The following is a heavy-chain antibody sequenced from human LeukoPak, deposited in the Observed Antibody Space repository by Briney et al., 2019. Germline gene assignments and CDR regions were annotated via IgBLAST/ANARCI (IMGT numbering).Heavy chain of an antibody. J-gene: IGHJ4*02. V-gene: IGHV3-23*01. CDR2: IFGSGSNT. D-gene: IGHD3-9*01. CDR3: AKWGDYDILTGYYDSDY. Sequence: PGGSLRLSCAASGFTFSNYAMSWVRQAPGKGLEWVSAIFGSGSNTYYADSVKGRFTISRDNPKNTLYLQMNSLRGEDTAVYYCAKWGDYDILTGYYDSDYWGQGTLVTVSS. CDR1: GFTFSNYA.